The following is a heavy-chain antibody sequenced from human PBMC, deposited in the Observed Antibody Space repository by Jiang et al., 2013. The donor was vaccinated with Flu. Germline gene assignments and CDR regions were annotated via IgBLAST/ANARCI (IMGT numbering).Heavy chain of an antibody. CDR1: GFTFSSYA. J-gene: IGHJ4*02. D-gene: IGHD4/OR15-4a*01. CDR3: ASRDDLLTDFDY. CDR2: ISYDGSNK. Sequence: SCAASGFTFSSYAMHWVRQAPGKGLEWVAVISYDGSNKYYADSVKGRFTISRDNSKNTLYLQMNSLRAEDTAVYYCASRDDLLTDFDYWGQGTLVTVSS. V-gene: IGHV3-30-3*01.